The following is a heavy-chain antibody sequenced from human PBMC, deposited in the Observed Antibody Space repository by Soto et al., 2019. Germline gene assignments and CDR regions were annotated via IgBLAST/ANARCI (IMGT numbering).Heavy chain of an antibody. CDR3: CVVKRLDQYSTSGYWFDP. D-gene: IGHD2-15*01. CDR1: GFTFSHAW. V-gene: IGHV3-15*01. CDR2: IKSKADGETK. J-gene: IGHJ5*02. Sequence: GGSLRLSCAASGFTFSHAWMSWVRQAPGKGLEWVGRIKSKADGETKDYGAPVRGRFTISRDDAKDTLYLQMSSLRIEDTAVYYCCVVKRLDQYSTSGYWFDPWGPGTLVTVSS.